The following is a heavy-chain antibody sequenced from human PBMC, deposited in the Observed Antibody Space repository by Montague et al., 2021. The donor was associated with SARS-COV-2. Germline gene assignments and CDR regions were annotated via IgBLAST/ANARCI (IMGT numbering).Heavy chain of an antibody. D-gene: IGHD1-7*01. CDR1: GFTFSSYE. Sequence: SLRLSCAASGFTFSSYEMNWVRQVPGKGLQWVADIRSSGSNEYYADSVKGRLSISRDNSKNTVYLQMESLRGEDTAVYYCARESAGTWDVDYWGQGTLGTVSS. V-gene: IGHV3-30*03. CDR3: ARESAGTWDVDY. J-gene: IGHJ4*02. CDR2: IRSSGSNE.